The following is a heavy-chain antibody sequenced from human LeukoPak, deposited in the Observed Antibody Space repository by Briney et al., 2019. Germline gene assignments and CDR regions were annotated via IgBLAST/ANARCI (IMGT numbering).Heavy chain of an antibody. Sequence: PGGSLRLSCAASGFTFSSNWMTWVRQVPGRGLEWVANISPDGSEKYYVESVKGRFTISRDNAKNSLDLQMNSLRAEDTAVYYCARNYHRGQGTLVTVSS. V-gene: IGHV3-7*01. CDR2: ISPDGSEK. CDR1: GFTFSSNW. J-gene: IGHJ4*02. D-gene: IGHD3-10*01. CDR3: ARNYH.